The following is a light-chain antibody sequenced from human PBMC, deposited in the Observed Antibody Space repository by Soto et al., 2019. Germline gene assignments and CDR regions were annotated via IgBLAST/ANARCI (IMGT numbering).Light chain of an antibody. J-gene: IGKJ1*01. CDR2: GAS. CDR1: QSVGND. CDR3: QHYAST. Sequence: EIVITQSPATLSVSPGGRATLSCRASQSVGNDLAWYQQKPGQAPRLLIYGASSRATGIPDRFSGSGSGTDFTLTISRLEPEDLAVYYCQHYASTFGQGAKVDIK. V-gene: IGKV3-20*01.